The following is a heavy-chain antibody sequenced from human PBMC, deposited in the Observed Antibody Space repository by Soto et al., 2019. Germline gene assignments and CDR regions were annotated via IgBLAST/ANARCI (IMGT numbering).Heavy chain of an antibody. V-gene: IGHV3-30*18. CDR3: AKDLAYDFWSGQGYYYGMDV. CDR2: ISYDGSNK. CDR1: GFTFSSYG. Sequence: QVQLVESGGGVVQPGRSLRLSCAASGFTFSSYGMHWVRQAPGKGLEWVAVISYDGSNKYYADSVKGRFTISRDNSKNPLYLQMNSLRAEDTAVYYCAKDLAYDFWSGQGYYYGMDVWGQGTTVTVSS. D-gene: IGHD3-3*01. J-gene: IGHJ6*02.